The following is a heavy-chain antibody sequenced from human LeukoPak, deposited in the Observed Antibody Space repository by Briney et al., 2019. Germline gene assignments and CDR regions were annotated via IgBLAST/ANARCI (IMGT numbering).Heavy chain of an antibody. V-gene: IGHV3-7*01. D-gene: IGHD2-2*01. CDR1: GFTFRGYW. CDR2: INQHGSQK. CDR3: ARGYCSSTSCYPPNPYDY. Sequence: GGSLRLSCAPSGFTFRGYWMSWVRQAPGKGLEWVANINQHGSQKFYVDSVKGRFTISRDNAENSLYLQMNSLRAEDTAVYYCARGYCSSTSCYPPNPYDYWGQGTLVTVSS. J-gene: IGHJ4*02.